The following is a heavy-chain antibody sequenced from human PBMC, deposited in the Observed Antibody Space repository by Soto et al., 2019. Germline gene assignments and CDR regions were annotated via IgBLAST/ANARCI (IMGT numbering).Heavy chain of an antibody. Sequence: GGPLRLSCAASGFTFDDYAMHWVRQAPGKGLEWVSGISWNSGSIGYADSVKGRFTISRDNAKNSLYLQMNSLRAEDTALYYCAKDIRLHSPYGSGSCFDYWGQGTLVTVSS. CDR3: AKDIRLHSPYGSGSCFDY. J-gene: IGHJ4*02. CDR2: ISWNSGSI. V-gene: IGHV3-9*01. CDR1: GFTFDDYA. D-gene: IGHD3-10*01.